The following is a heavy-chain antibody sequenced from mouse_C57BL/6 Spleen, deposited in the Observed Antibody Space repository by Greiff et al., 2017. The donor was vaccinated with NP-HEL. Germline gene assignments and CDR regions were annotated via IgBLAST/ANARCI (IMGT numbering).Heavy chain of an antibody. CDR2: IRNEANGYTT. J-gene: IGHJ2*01. V-gene: IGHV7-3*01. CDR3: ARGGDYFDY. CDR1: GFTFPDYY. Sequence: EVKLVESGGGLVQPGGSLSLSCAASGFTFPDYYMSWVRQPPGKALEWLGFIRNEANGYTTEYSASVKGRFTISSDNSQSILYLQMNARRAEDSATYYCARGGDYFDYWGQGTTLTVSS.